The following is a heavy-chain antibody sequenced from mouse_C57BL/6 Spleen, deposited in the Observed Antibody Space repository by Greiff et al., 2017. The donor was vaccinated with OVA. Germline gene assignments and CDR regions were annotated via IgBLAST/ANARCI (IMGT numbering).Heavy chain of an antibody. CDR2: INPNNGGT. CDR3: ARENYYGSTFFAY. J-gene: IGHJ3*01. D-gene: IGHD1-1*01. CDR1: GYTFTDYY. Sequence: EVQLQQSGPELVKPGASVKISCKASGYTFTDYYMNWVKQSHGKSLEWIGDINPNNGGTSYNQKFKGKATLTVDKSSSTAYMERRSLTSEDSAVYYCARENYYGSTFFAYWGQGTLVTVSA. V-gene: IGHV1-26*01.